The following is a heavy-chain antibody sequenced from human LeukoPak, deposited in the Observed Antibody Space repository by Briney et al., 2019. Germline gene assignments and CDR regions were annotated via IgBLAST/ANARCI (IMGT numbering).Heavy chain of an antibody. V-gene: IGHV3-23*01. J-gene: IGHJ4*02. CDR3: AKLWRGSYPRYFDY. D-gene: IGHD1-26*01. Sequence: GGSLRLSCAASGFTFRNYAMSWVRQAPGKGLEWVSVITDSGGTTFYADSVKGRLTISRDNSKNTLYLQMNSLSAEDSAIYYCAKLWRGSYPRYFDYWGQGALVTVSS. CDR2: ITDSGGTT. CDR1: GFTFRNYA.